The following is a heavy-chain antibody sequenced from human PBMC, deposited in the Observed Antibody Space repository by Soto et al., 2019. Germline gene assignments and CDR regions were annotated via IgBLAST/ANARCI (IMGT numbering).Heavy chain of an antibody. V-gene: IGHV1-3*01. CDR3: AREPYYQRPLDY. J-gene: IGHJ4*02. D-gene: IGHD2-2*01. CDR2: INAGDGNT. CDR1: GYIFTNYA. Sequence: QVQLVQSGAEVKKPGASVKVSCKTSGYIFTNYAMHWVRQAPGQRLEWMGWINAGDGNTKYSQKFQDRITITMDTSASTAYMELSSLRSEDTAVYYCAREPYYQRPLDYWGQGTLVTVSS.